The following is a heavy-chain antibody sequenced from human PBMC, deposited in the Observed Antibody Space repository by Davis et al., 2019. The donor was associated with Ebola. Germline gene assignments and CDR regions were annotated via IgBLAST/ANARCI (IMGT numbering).Heavy chain of an antibody. D-gene: IGHD3-22*01. J-gene: IGHJ3*02. V-gene: IGHV3-7*01. CDR2: IKEDGSAT. Sequence: PGGSLRLSCAASGVMFSRYWMSWVRQAPGKVLEWVANIKEDGSATNYVDSVKGRFTISRDNAKKSLYLQLNSLRADDTAMYYCARDYYDNSGDGFDIWGQGTMVTVSS. CDR3: ARDYYDNSGDGFDI. CDR1: GVMFSRYW.